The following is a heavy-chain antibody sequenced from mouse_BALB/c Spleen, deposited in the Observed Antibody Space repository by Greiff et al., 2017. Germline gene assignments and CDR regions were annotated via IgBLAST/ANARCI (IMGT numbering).Heavy chain of an antibody. CDR3: ARRGITTGYAMDY. CDR2: ISSGGSYT. D-gene: IGHD2-4*01. Sequence: EVQVVESGGGLVKPGGSLKLSCAASGFTFSSYAMSWVRQSPEKRLEWVAEISSGGSYTYYPDTVTGRFTISRDNAKNTLYLEMSSLKSEDTAMYYCARRGITTGYAMDYWGQGTSVTVSS. CDR1: GFTFSSYA. J-gene: IGHJ4*01. V-gene: IGHV5-9-4*01.